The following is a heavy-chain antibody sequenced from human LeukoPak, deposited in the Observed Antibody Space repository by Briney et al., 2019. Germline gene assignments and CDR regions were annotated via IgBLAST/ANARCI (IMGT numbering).Heavy chain of an antibody. J-gene: IGHJ4*02. CDR3: TRLPRETAGDY. CDR1: GFTFRHSW. V-gene: IGHV3-7*03. CDR2: IHPDSSDK. Sequence: GGSLRLSCEASGFTFRHSWLSWIRQTPGKGLEWVANIHPDSSDKFYVDSMEGRFTISRDNTKDSLYLQIDNARLDDTGLYYCTRLPRETAGDYWGQGVPVIVSS. D-gene: IGHD1-14*01.